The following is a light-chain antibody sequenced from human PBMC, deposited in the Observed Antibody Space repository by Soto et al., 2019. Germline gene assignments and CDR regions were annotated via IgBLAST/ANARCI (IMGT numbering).Light chain of an antibody. CDR1: QSVSSSY. CDR2: AAS. CDR3: QQYGSSPYT. V-gene: IGKV3-20*01. Sequence: EIVLTQSPGTLSLSPGERATLSCRASQSVSSSYLAWYQQKPGQAPRLLIYAASSMATDIPDRFSGSGSGTDFTLTISRLEPEDFAVYYCQQYGSSPYTFGQGTKLEIK. J-gene: IGKJ2*01.